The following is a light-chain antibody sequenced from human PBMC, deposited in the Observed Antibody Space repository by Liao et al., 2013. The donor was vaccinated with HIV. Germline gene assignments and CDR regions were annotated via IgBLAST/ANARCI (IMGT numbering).Light chain of an antibody. V-gene: IGLV3-1*01. J-gene: IGLJ2*01. Sequence: SYEMTQPPSVSVSPGQTASVTCSGDGLGDKYVSWYQQRPGHSPILVIYEDTKRPSGIPERFSGSNSGNTATLTISGTQAVDEAVYYCQAWDRDTALFGGGTKLTVL. CDR3: QAWDRDTAL. CDR2: EDT. CDR1: GLGDKY.